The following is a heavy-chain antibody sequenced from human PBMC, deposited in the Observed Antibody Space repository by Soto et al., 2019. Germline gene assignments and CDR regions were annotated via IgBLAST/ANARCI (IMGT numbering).Heavy chain of an antibody. D-gene: IGHD6-6*01. CDR3: ARDEIDGIAARPGYYYYYMDV. V-gene: IGHV3-33*01. CDR2: IWYDGSNK. CDR1: GFTFSSYG. J-gene: IGHJ6*03. Sequence: GGSLRLSCVASGFTFSSYGMHWVRQAPGKGLEWVAVIWYDGSNKYYADSVKGRFTISRDNSKNTLYLQMNSLRAEDTAVYYCARDEIDGIAARPGYYYYYMDVWGKGTTVTVSS.